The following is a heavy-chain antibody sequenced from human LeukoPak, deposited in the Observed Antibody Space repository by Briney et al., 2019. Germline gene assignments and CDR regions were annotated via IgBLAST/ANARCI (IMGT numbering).Heavy chain of an antibody. CDR3: ARTQNWGYFDY. J-gene: IGHJ4*02. Sequence: PSETLSLPLTGAGGSLSPYYWSWTQQAPGKGLEWIAYIHYTGTAKYTPALESRITISVDTSTNQFSLRLSSVTAADTAVYYCARTQNWGYFDYWGQGTLVTVSS. V-gene: IGHV4-59*01. CDR1: GGSLSPYY. CDR2: IHYTGTA. D-gene: IGHD7-27*01.